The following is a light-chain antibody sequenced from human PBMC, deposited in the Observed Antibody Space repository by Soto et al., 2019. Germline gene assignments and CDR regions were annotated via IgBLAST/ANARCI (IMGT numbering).Light chain of an antibody. CDR1: SSDVGNYIF. CDR3: VSYTTSASYV. CDR2: DIN. J-gene: IGLJ1*01. V-gene: IGLV2-14*01. Sequence: QSAPTQPASVSGSPGQSITISCTGTSSDVGNYIFVSWYRQHPGKAPKLMIYDINNRPSGVSNRFSGSKSGNTASLTISGLQAEDEADYYCVSYTTSASYVFGTGTKVTVL.